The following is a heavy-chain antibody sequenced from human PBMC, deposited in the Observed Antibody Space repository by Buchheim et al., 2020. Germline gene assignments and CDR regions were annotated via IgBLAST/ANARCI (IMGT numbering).Heavy chain of an antibody. V-gene: IGHV3-23*01. CDR3: AKEYRSDWTGFDY. CDR2: ISAGGETP. J-gene: IGHJ4*02. D-gene: IGHD6-19*01. CDR1: GFTFSAYP. Sequence: EVLLLESGGGLVPPGGSLRVSCAASGFTFSAYPMSWVRQAPGKGLEWVCAISAGGETPYYAASVKGRFTISTDNSKNTLHLQMNILGAEDTAVYYCAKEYRSDWTGFDYWGQG.